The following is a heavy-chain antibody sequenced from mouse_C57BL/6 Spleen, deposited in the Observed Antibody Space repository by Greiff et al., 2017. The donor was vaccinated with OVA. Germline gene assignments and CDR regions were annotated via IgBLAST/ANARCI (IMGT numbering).Heavy chain of an antibody. Sequence: EVQLQQSGPELVKPGASVKISCKASGYTFTDYYMNWVKQSHGKSLEWIGDITPKNGGTSYNQKFKGKATLTVDKSSSTAYMELRSLTSEDSAVYYCASYGSSYGWFAYWGQGTLVTVSA. D-gene: IGHD1-1*01. V-gene: IGHV1-26*01. CDR1: GYTFTDYY. CDR3: ASYGSSYGWFAY. J-gene: IGHJ3*01. CDR2: ITPKNGGT.